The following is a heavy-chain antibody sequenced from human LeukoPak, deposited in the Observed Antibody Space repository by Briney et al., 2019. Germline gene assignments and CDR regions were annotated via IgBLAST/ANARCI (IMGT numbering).Heavy chain of an antibody. CDR3: AKKGDYGYYFDY. D-gene: IGHD4-17*01. J-gene: IGHJ4*02. CDR1: GFTFSSLA. V-gene: IGHV3-30*18. Sequence: PGGSLRLSCAASGFTFSSLAMHWVRQAPGKGLEWVAFISYDGSNKYYADSVKGRFTISRDNSKNTLYLQMNSLRAEDTAVYYCAKKGDYGYYFDYWGQGTLVTVSS. CDR2: ISYDGSNK.